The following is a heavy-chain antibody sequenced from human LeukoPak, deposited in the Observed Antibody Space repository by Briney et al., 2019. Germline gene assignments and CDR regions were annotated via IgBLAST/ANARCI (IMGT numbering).Heavy chain of an antibody. CDR1: GFTFSTYA. CDR2: ISGPGGGT. CDR3: APEALPYSGSYYY. J-gene: IGHJ4*02. Sequence: GGSLRLSCAASGFTFSTYAMSWVHQAPGKGLEWVSTISGPGGGTFYADSVKGRFTISRDNSKSTLYLQMNSLRGEDTAVYFCAPEALPYSGSYYYWGQGTLVTASS. D-gene: IGHD1-26*01. V-gene: IGHV3-23*01.